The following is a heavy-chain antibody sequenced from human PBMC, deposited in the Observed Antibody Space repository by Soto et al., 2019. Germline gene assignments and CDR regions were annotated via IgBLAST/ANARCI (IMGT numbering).Heavy chain of an antibody. D-gene: IGHD6-6*01. J-gene: IGHJ5*02. CDR1: GFTFSRFT. CDR2: ISSNSAYI. Sequence: EVQLVESGGGLVKPGGSLRLSCAASGFTFSRFTMNWVRQAPGKGLEWVSAISSNSAYIYYANSVRGRFTISRDNAKISVSLQIKSLRAEDTAVYYCARDAGGVSSAEGWFDPWGQGTLVTVSS. V-gene: IGHV3-21*06. CDR3: ARDAGGVSSAEGWFDP.